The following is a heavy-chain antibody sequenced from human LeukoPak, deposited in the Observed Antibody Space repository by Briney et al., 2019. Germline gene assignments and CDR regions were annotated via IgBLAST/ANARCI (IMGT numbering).Heavy chain of an antibody. D-gene: IGHD3-10*01. V-gene: IGHV3-7*01. J-gene: IGHJ6*02. CDR3: ARDALVRGVIFTYYYYGMDV. Sequence: GGSLRLSCAASGFTFSSYWMSWVRQAPGKGLEWVANIKQDGSEKYYVDSVKGRFTISRDNAKNSLYLQMNSLRAEDTAVYYCARDALVRGVIFTYYYYGMDVWGQGTTVTVSS. CDR2: IKQDGSEK. CDR1: GFTFSSYW.